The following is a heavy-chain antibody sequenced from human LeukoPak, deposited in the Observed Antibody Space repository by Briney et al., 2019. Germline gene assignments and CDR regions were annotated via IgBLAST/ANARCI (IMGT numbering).Heavy chain of an antibody. CDR2: IKSKTDGGTT. D-gene: IGHD6-19*01. CDR1: GFTFSNAW. CDR3: TTKDRGYSSGWYYFRDTYYFDY. V-gene: IGHV3-15*01. J-gene: IGHJ4*02. Sequence: ETGGSLRLSCAASGFTFSNAWMSWVRQAPGKGLEWVGRIKSKTDGGTTDYAAPVKGRFTISRDDSKNTLYLQMNSLKTEDTAVCYCTTKDRGYSSGWYYFRDTYYFDYWGQGALVTVSS.